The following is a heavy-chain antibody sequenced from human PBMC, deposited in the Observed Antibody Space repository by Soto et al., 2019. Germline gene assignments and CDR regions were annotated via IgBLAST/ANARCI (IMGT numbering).Heavy chain of an antibody. V-gene: IGHV5-51*01. CDR2: IYPGDSDT. J-gene: IGHJ6*02. CDR3: ARQDFCSSTSCYYYYGMDV. D-gene: IGHD2-2*01. Sequence: LKISCKGSGYSFTSYWIGWVRQMPGKGLEWMGIIYPGDSDTRYSPSFQGQVTISADKSISTAYLQWSSLKASDTAMYYCARQDFCSSTSCYYYYGMDVWGQGTTVTVSS. CDR1: GYSFTSYW.